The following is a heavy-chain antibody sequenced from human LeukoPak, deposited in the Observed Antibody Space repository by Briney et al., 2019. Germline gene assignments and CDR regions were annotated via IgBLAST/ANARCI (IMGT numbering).Heavy chain of an antibody. J-gene: IGHJ4*02. Sequence: ASVKVSCKASGYRFTSYGISWVRQAPGQGLEWMGWISAYNGNTNYAQKLQGRVTMTTDTSTSTAYMELRSLRSDDTTVYYCARGGDGDILTGLVFDYWGQGTLVTVSS. D-gene: IGHD3-9*01. CDR2: ISAYNGNT. CDR1: GYRFTSYG. V-gene: IGHV1-18*01. CDR3: ARGGDGDILTGLVFDY.